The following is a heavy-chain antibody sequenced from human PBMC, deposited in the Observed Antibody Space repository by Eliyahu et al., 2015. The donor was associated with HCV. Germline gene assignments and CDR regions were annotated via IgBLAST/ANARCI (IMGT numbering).Heavy chain of an antibody. D-gene: IGHD4-17*01. CDR1: GGSFSGYF. CDR2: INPSGST. CDR3: ARGYFGDYSAWVDP. V-gene: IGHV4-34*01. Sequence: QVQLQQWGAGLLKPSETLSLTCAVYGGSFSGYFWTWIRQPPGQGPGWIGGINPSGSTNYNPTLKSRVAISVDTSRNQFSLKLHSVTAADTAMYYCARGYFGDYSAWVDPWGRGTLVTVSS. J-gene: IGHJ5*02.